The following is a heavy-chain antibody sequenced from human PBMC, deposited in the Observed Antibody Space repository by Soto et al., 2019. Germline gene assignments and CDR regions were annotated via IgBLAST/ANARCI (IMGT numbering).Heavy chain of an antibody. CDR2: IYYNRQT. CDR3: ARESDWSGYFVH. J-gene: IGHJ4*02. V-gene: IGHV4-59*01. CDR1: GSTISSSY. Sequence: SETLSLTCTVSGSTISSSYWSWIRQTPEKTLEWIGYIYYNRQTDYNPSLKSRLTISVDTSKSQVSLKLTSVAAADTAVYYCARESDWSGYFVHWGQGSPVTVS. D-gene: IGHD3-3*01.